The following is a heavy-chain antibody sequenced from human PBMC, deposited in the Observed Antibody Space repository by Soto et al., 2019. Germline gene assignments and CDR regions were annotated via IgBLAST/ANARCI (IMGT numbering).Heavy chain of an antibody. D-gene: IGHD6-19*01. J-gene: IGHJ6*03. V-gene: IGHV3-13*01. Sequence: EVQLVESGGGLVQPGGSLRLSCAASGFTFSSYDMHWVRQATGKGLEWVSAIGTAGDTYYPGSVKGRFTISRENAKNSLYLQMNSLRAEDTAVYYCARDKGSGWPGYDYYYMDVWGQGTTVTVSS. CDR2: IGTAGDT. CDR3: ARDKGSGWPGYDYYYMDV. CDR1: GFTFSSYD.